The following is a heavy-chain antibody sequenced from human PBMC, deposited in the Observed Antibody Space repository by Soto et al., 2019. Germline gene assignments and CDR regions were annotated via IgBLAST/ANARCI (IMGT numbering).Heavy chain of an antibody. CDR2: ISAYNGNT. CDR3: AREALLRLYYYYGMDV. D-gene: IGHD1-26*01. CDR1: GYTFTSYG. J-gene: IGHJ6*02. V-gene: IGHV1-18*01. Sequence: QVQLVQSGAEVKKPGASVKVSCKASGYTFTSYGISWVRQAPGQGLEWMGWISAYNGNTNYAQKLQGRVTMTTDTXTXKAYRELRSLRSDDTAVYYCAREALLRLYYYYGMDVWGQGTTVTVSS.